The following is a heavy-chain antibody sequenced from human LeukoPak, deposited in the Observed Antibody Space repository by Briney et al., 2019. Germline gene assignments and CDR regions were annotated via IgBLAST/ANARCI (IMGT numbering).Heavy chain of an antibody. CDR3: AKDQLVRRPFDY. D-gene: IGHD6-13*01. J-gene: IGHJ4*02. CDR2: VSGSGGST. Sequence: GRSQTPSCALDALTFVIYAMGWARHAPGGWLGWLSFVSGSGGSTYYADSVKGRFTISRDNSKNTLYLQMNSLRAEDTAVYYCAKDQLVRRPFDYWGQGTLVTVSS. V-gene: IGHV3-23*01. CDR1: ALTFVIYA.